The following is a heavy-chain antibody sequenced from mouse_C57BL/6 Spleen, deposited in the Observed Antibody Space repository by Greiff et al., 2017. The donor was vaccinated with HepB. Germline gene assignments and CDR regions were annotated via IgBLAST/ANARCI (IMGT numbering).Heavy chain of an antibody. Sequence: VKLLESGAELVRPGTSVKVSCKASGYAFTNYLIEWVKQRPGQGLEWIGVINPGSGGTNYNEKFKGKATLTADKSSSTAYMQLSSLTSEDSAVYFCARDSPSGHYFDYWGQGTTLTVSS. CDR1: GYAFTNYL. V-gene: IGHV1-54*01. J-gene: IGHJ2*01. CDR2: INPGSGGT. CDR3: ARDSPSGHYFDY.